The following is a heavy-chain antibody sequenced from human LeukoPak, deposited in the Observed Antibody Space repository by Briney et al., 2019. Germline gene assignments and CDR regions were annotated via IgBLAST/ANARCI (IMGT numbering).Heavy chain of an antibody. Sequence: GGSLRLSCAASGFTFSSYSMNWVRQAPGKGLEWVSSISSSSSYIYYADSVKGRFTISRDNAENSLYLQMNSLRAEDTAVYYCARDCPTVEIFDYWGQGTLVTVSS. CDR2: ISSSSSYI. V-gene: IGHV3-21*01. J-gene: IGHJ4*02. CDR3: ARDCPTVEIFDY. D-gene: IGHD4-23*01. CDR1: GFTFSSYS.